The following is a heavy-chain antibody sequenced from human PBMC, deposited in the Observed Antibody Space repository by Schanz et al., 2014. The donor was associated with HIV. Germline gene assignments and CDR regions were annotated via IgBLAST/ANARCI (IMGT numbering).Heavy chain of an antibody. CDR2: IIPIFPAA. J-gene: IGHJ5*02. CDR3: ARSAEFCSGGSCPPSWFDP. V-gene: IGHV1-69*01. CDR1: GGSFSSFS. D-gene: IGHD2-15*01. Sequence: QVQLVQSGAEVKKPGSSVQVSCKASGGSFSSFSITWVRQAPGQGLEWMGGIIPIFPAANYAQKFQGRVTITADESTTTVYMELSSLRSEDTAFYYCARSAEFCSGGSCPPSWFDPWGPGTLVTVSS.